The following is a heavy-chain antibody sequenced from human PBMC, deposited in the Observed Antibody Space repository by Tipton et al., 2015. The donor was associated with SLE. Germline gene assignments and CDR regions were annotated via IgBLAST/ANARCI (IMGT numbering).Heavy chain of an antibody. J-gene: IGHJ2*01. Sequence: LRLSCAISGDSVSSNNAAWNWIRQSPSRGLEWLGRTYYRSKWYNDYAVSVKSRIIINPDTYKNQFSLQLNSVTPEDTAVYYCARAQGSSWYVNWYFDLWGRGTLVTVSS. V-gene: IGHV6-1*01. CDR2: TYYRSKWYN. D-gene: IGHD6-13*01. CDR1: GDSVSSNNAA. CDR3: ARAQGSSWYVNWYFDL.